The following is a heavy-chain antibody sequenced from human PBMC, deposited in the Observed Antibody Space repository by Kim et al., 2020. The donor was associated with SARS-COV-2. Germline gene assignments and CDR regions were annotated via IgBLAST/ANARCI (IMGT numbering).Heavy chain of an antibody. CDR1: GDSISNSNW. J-gene: IGHJ5*02. V-gene: IGHV4-4*02. CDR2: IYHSGST. CDR3: AGICGAACLMPWFDP. D-gene: IGHD2-21*01. Sequence: SETLSLTCAVSGDSISNSNWWSWVRQPPGKGLEWIGEIYHSGSTNYNPSLKSRLTISVDKSKNQFSLRLSSVTAADTAIYYCAGICGAACLMPWFDPWGQGTLVTVSS.